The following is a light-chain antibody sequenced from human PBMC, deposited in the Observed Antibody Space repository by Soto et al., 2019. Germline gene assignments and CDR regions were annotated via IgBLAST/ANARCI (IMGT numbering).Light chain of an antibody. V-gene: IGKV3-15*01. CDR3: QQYNNWPTRT. CDR2: GAS. Sequence: EIVLTQSPATLSVSLGDSATLSCRASQSVSLSLAWYQMRPGQPPRLLIYGASTRATDIPARFSGSGSGTDFTLTISSLQSEDFAVYYCQQYNNWPTRTFGQGTKV. J-gene: IGKJ1*01. CDR1: QSVSLS.